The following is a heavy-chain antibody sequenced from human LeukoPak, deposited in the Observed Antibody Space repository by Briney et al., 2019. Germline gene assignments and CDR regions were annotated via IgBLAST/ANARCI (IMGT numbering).Heavy chain of an antibody. D-gene: IGHD3-10*01. CDR1: GFTFSSYW. J-gene: IGHJ4*02. CDR2: IKQDGSEK. V-gene: IGHV3-7*01. CDR3: AREDYYSSGSYNFDY. Sequence: GGSLRLSCAASGFTFSSYWMSWVRQAPGKGLEWVANIKQDGSEKYYVDSVKGRFTISRDNAKNSLYLQMNSLRAEDTAVYYCAREDYYSSGSYNFDYWGQGTLVTVSS.